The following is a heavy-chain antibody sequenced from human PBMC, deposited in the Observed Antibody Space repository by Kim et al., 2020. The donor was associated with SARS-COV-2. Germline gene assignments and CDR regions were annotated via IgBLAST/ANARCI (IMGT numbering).Heavy chain of an antibody. CDR3: ARSFRVLRFLKPKSYYYGMDV. CDR1: GYTFTSYD. J-gene: IGHJ6*02. Sequence: ASVKVSCKASGYTFTSYDINWVRQATGQGLEWMGWMNPNSGNTGYAQKFQGRVTMTRNTSISTAYMELSSLRSEDTAVYYCARSFRVLRFLKPKSYYYGMDVWGQGTTVTVSS. V-gene: IGHV1-8*01. D-gene: IGHD3-3*01. CDR2: MNPNSGNT.